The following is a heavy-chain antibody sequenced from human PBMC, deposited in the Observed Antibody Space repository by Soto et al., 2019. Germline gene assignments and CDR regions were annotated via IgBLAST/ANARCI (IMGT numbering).Heavy chain of an antibody. V-gene: IGHV5-51*01. CDR2: INPADSET. J-gene: IGHJ6*02. Sequence: PGESLKISCKGSGYSYTSYWIGWVRQRPGRGLEWTGIINPADSETNCSPSFPGQVTISADRSTSTAFLQWSSLKASDTAMYYCVRRAEGRPGDGYYYVALDVWGQGTTVTVSS. CDR1: GYSYTSYW. D-gene: IGHD6-6*01. CDR3: VRRAEGRPGDGYYYVALDV.